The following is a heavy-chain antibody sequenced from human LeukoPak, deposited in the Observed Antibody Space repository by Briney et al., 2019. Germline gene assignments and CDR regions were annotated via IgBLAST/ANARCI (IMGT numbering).Heavy chain of an antibody. J-gene: IGHJ4*02. D-gene: IGHD3-22*01. Sequence: SETLSLTCAVSGYSISSSYYWGWIRQPPGKGLEWIGSIYYSGSTYYNPSLKSRVTISVDTSKNQFSLKLSSVTAADTAVYYCARHQYYYDSSGYRRPFDYWGQGTLVTVSS. CDR3: ARHQYYYDSSGYRRPFDY. CDR2: IYYSGST. CDR1: GYSISSSYY. V-gene: IGHV4-38-2*01.